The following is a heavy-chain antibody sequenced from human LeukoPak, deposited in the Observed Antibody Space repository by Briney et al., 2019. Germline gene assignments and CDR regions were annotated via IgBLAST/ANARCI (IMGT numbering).Heavy chain of an antibody. CDR1: GYTFTGYY. D-gene: IGHD2/OR15-2a*01. CDR2: INPNSGGT. Sequence: VASVKVSCKASGYTFTGYYMHWVRQAPGQGLEWMGWINPNSGGTNYARKFQGRVTMTRDTSISTAYMELSRLRSDDTAVYYCARDLPDYFALMTFDYWGQGTLVTVSS. J-gene: IGHJ4*02. CDR3: ARDLPDYFALMTFDY. V-gene: IGHV1-2*02.